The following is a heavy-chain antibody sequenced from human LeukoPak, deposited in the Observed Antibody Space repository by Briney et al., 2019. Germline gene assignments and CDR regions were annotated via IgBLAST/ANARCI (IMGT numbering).Heavy chain of an antibody. V-gene: IGHV3-23*01. Sequence: GGSLRLSCAASGFTVSSNYMTWVRQAPGKGLEWVSDISASGGSTNYADAVKGRFTISRDNSKNTLYLQMNSLRAEDAAVYYCAKGASASRHFDYWGQGTLVTVSS. CDR2: ISASGGST. CDR1: GFTVSSNY. J-gene: IGHJ4*02. CDR3: AKGASASRHFDY. D-gene: IGHD1-26*01.